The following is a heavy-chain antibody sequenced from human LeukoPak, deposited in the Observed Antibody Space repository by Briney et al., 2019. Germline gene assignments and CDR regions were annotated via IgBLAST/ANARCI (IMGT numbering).Heavy chain of an antibody. CDR1: GGSISSSSYY. Sequence: PSETLSLTCTVSGGSISSSSYYWSWIRQPAGKGLEWIGRIYTSGSTNYNPSLKSRVTISVDTSKNQFSLKLSSVTAADTAVYYCARLTTGWAFDIWGQGTMVTVSS. V-gene: IGHV4-61*02. CDR2: IYTSGST. D-gene: IGHD1-1*01. CDR3: ARLTTGWAFDI. J-gene: IGHJ3*02.